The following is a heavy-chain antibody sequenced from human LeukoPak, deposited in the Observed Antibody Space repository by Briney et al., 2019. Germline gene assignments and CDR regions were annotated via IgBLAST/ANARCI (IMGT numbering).Heavy chain of an antibody. CDR1: GFTFSSYT. CDR2: INSDGSST. J-gene: IGHJ4*02. V-gene: IGHV3-74*01. D-gene: IGHD3-10*01. CDR3: AREWSGFGELPNN. Sequence: GGSLRLSCAASGFTFSSYTMSWVRQAPGKGLVWVSRINSDGSSTTYADLVKGRFTTSRDNAKNTLYLQMNSLRADDTAVYYCAREWSGFGELPNNWGQGTLVTVS.